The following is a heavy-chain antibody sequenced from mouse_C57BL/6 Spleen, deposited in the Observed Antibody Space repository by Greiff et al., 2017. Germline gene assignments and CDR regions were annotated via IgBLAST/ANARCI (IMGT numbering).Heavy chain of an antibody. J-gene: IGHJ1*03. D-gene: IGHD1-2*01. Sequence: EVKLEESGGGLVKPGGSLKLSCAASGFTFSDYGMHWVRQAPEKGLEWVAYISSGSSTIYYADTVKGRFTISRDNAKNTLFLQMTSLRSEDTAMYYCAKIALLRDWYFDVWGTGTTVTVSS. CDR2: ISSGSSTI. CDR3: AKIALLRDWYFDV. V-gene: IGHV5-17*01. CDR1: GFTFSDYG.